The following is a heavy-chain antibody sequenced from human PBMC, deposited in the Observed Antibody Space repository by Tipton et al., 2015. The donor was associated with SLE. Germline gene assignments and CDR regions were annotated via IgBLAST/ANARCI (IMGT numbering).Heavy chain of an antibody. CDR1: GFAFGTYW. V-gene: IGHV3-7*01. CDR2: IKQDGSDN. CDR3: AKDRCHDYGDPLHLHYFDY. D-gene: IGHD4-17*01. J-gene: IGHJ4*02. Sequence: SLRLSCEASGFAFGTYWMTWVRQAPGKGLEWVGNIKQDGSDNWYVGSVKGRFTISRDNTKNSVYLHMNSLRDEDTAVYYCAKDRCHDYGDPLHLHYFDYWGQGTLVTVSS.